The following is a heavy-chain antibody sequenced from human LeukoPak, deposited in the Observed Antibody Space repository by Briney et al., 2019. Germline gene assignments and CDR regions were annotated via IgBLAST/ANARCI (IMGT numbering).Heavy chain of an antibody. CDR3: ARVYYDSSGYPPNWYFDL. V-gene: IGHV4-39*07. Sequence: SETLSLTCTVSGGPISSSSYYWGWIRQPPGKGLEWIGSIYYSGSTYYNPSLKSRVTISVDTSKNQFSLKLSSVTAADTAVYYCARVYYDSSGYPPNWYFDLWGRGTLVTVSS. CDR1: GGPISSSSYY. D-gene: IGHD3-22*01. CDR2: IYYSGST. J-gene: IGHJ2*01.